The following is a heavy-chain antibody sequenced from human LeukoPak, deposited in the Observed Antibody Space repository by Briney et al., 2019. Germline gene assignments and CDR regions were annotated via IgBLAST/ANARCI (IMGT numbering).Heavy chain of an antibody. J-gene: IGHJ4*02. CDR2: INHSGST. V-gene: IGHV4-34*01. CDR3: ASSGYPYYFDY. CDR1: GGSFSGYY. D-gene: IGHD5-12*01. Sequence: SETLSLTCAVYGGSFSGYYWSWIRQPPGKGLEWIGEINHSGSTNYNPSLKSRVTISVDTSKNQFSPKLSSVTAADTAVYYCASSGYPYYFDYWGQGTLVTVSS.